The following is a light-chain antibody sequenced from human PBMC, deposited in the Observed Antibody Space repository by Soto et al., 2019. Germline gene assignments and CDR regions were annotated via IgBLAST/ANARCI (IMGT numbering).Light chain of an antibody. J-gene: IGLJ3*02. CDR1: TSDVGDYNY. V-gene: IGLV2-14*01. Sequence: QSVLTQPASVSGSPGQSITISCTGTTSDVGDYNYVSWYQQYPGKAPKLMIYGVDNRPSGVSNRFSGSKSGNTASLTISGLQAEDEADYYCSSYTSSSTVVFGGGTKLTVL. CDR3: SSYTSSSTVV. CDR2: GVD.